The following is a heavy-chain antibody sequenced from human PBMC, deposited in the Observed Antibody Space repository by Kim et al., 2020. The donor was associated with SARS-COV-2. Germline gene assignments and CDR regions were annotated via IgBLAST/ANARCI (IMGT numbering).Heavy chain of an antibody. CDR1: GGSISSSSYY. V-gene: IGHV4-39*01. Sequence: SETLSLTCTVSGGSISSSSYYWGWIRQPPGKGLEWIGNIFYSGSTYYNPSLKSRVTISVYTSKNQFSLKLSSVTAADTAVYYCARDSYVEMAPLDYWGQGTLVTVSS. D-gene: IGHD3-16*01. CDR3: ARDSYVEMAPLDY. J-gene: IGHJ4*02. CDR2: IFYSGST.